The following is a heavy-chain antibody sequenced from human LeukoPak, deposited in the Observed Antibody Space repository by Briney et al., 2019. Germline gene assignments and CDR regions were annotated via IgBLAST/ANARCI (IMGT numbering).Heavy chain of an antibody. Sequence: GGSLRLSCAASGFTFSNAWMSWVRQAPGKGLEWVGRTKSKTDGGTTDYAAPVKGRFTISRDDSKNTLYLQTNSLKTEDTAVYYCTTGPVVTANDVDYWGQGTLVTVSS. V-gene: IGHV3-15*01. CDR2: TKSKTDGGTT. CDR3: TTGPVVTANDVDY. D-gene: IGHD2-21*02. CDR1: GFTFSNAW. J-gene: IGHJ4*02.